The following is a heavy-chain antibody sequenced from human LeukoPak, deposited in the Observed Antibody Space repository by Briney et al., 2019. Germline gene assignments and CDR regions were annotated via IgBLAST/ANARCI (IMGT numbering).Heavy chain of an antibody. Sequence: GGSLRLSCAASGFTFSSYAMSWVRQAPGKGLEWVSAISGSGGSTYYADSVKGRFTISRDNSKNTLYLQMNSVRAEDTAVYYCAKTSASYSSSSPSDYWGQGTLVTVSS. D-gene: IGHD6-6*01. V-gene: IGHV3-23*01. CDR3: AKTSASYSSSSPSDY. J-gene: IGHJ4*02. CDR2: ISGSGGST. CDR1: GFTFSSYA.